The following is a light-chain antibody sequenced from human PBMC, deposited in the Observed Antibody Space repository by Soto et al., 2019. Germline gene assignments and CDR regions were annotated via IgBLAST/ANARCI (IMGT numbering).Light chain of an antibody. CDR2: LNSDGSH. J-gene: IGLJ3*02. CDR1: SGHSSYA. V-gene: IGLV4-69*01. CDR3: QTWGTGTRGV. Sequence: QSVLTQSPSASASLGASVKLTCTLSSGHSSYAIAWHQQQPKKGPRYLMKLNSDGSHSKGDGIPDRFSGSSSGAERYLTISSLQSEDEADYYCQTWGTGTRGVFGGGTKLTVL.